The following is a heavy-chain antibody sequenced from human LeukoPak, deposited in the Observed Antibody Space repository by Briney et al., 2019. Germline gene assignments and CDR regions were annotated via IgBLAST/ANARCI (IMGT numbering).Heavy chain of an antibody. Sequence: PGGSLRLSCAASGFTFSSYAMSWVRQAPGKGLNGFPPFMGSGGSTYYADSVKGRFTISRDNSKNTLYLQMNSLRAEDTAVYYCARGGYSYGYGGSYQVDYWGQGTLVAVSS. CDR3: ARGGYSYGYGGSYQVDY. V-gene: IGHV3-23*01. CDR1: GFTFSSYA. D-gene: IGHD5-18*01. J-gene: IGHJ4*02. CDR2: FMGSGGST.